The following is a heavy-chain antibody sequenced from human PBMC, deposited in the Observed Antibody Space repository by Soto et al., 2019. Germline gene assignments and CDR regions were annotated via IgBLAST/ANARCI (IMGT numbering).Heavy chain of an antibody. CDR3: ASSWYSVRYYYYGMDV. D-gene: IGHD6-13*01. J-gene: IGHJ6*02. CDR2: INHSGST. Sequence: SETLSLTCAVYVGTFSGYYWSWIRQPPGKGLEWIGEINHSGSTNYNPSLKSRVTISVDTSKNQFSLKLSSVTAADTAVYYCASSWYSVRYYYYGMDVWGQGTTVTVSS. CDR1: VGTFSGYY. V-gene: IGHV4-34*01.